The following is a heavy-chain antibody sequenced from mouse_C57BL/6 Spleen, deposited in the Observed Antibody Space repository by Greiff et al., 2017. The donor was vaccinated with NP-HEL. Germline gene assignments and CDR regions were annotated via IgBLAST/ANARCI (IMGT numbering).Heavy chain of an antibody. CDR3: ARSYGNSYGYAMDY. J-gene: IGHJ4*01. CDR1: GYSFTGYY. V-gene: IGHV1-42*01. Sequence: EVQLQQSGPELVKPGASVKISCKASGYSFTGYYMNWVKQSPEKSLEWIGEINPSTGGTTYNQKFKAKATLTVDKSSSTAYMQLKSLTSEDSAVYYCARSYGNSYGYAMDYWGQGTSVTVSS. D-gene: IGHD1-1*01. CDR2: INPSTGGT.